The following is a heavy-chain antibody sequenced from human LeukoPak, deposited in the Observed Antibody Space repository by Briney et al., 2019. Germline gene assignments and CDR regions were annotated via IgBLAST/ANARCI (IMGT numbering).Heavy chain of an antibody. J-gene: IGHJ4*02. V-gene: IGHV3-53*01. CDR2: IYSGGST. CDR1: GFTVSSNH. CDR3: ARGSSGDYFDY. Sequence: GGSLRLSCAASGFTVSSNHMSWVRQAPGKGLEWVSVIYSGGSTYYADSVKGRFTISRDNSKNTLCLQMNSLRAEDTAVYYCARGSSGDYFDYWGQGTLVTVSS. D-gene: IGHD4-17*01.